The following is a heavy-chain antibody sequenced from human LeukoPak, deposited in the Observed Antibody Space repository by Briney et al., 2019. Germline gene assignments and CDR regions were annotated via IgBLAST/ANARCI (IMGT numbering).Heavy chain of an antibody. CDR1: GYTFTSYG. D-gene: IGHD6-19*01. CDR2: ISGYNGNT. CDR3: ARADIRAIASSGWYGFDY. Sequence: ASVKVSCKASGYTFTSYGISWVRQAPGQGGEWMGWISGYNGNTNYAQNLQGRVTITTDTSTSTAYMELGSLRSDDTAVYYCARADIRAIASSGWYGFDYWGQGTLVTVSS. V-gene: IGHV1-18*01. J-gene: IGHJ4*02.